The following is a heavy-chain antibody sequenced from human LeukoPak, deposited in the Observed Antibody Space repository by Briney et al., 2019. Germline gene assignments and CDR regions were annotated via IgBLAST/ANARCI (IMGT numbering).Heavy chain of an antibody. CDR1: GGSISSGGYY. V-gene: IGHV4-61*08. D-gene: IGHD5-12*01. J-gene: IGHJ3*02. CDR2: IYYSGST. Sequence: SEPLSLTCTVSGGSISSGGYYWSWICQHPGKGLEWIGYIYYSGSTNYNPSLKSRVTISVDTSKNQFSLKLSSVTAADTAVYYCARYEATIHAFDIWGLGTMVTVSS. CDR3: ARYEATIHAFDI.